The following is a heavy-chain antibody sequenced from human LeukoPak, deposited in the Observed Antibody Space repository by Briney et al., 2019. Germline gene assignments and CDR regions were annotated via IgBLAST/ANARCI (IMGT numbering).Heavy chain of an antibody. CDR2: IYYSGST. D-gene: IGHD2-21*02. CDR1: GGSISSSSYY. Sequence: SETLSLTCTVSGGSISSSSYYWGWIRQPPGKGLEWIGSIYYSGSTYYNPSLKSRVTISVDTSKNQFSLKLSSVTAADTAVYYCARIPYCGGDCSVIYNYYYMDVWGKGTTVTVSS. CDR3: ARIPYCGGDCSVIYNYYYMDV. J-gene: IGHJ6*03. V-gene: IGHV4-39*01.